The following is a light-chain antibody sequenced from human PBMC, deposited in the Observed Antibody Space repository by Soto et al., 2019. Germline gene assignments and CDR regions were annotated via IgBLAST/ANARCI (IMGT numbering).Light chain of an antibody. Sequence: EIVLTQSPATLSLSPGERATLSCRASQGVSSSYLAWYQQKPGQAPRLLIYGAATRATGIPARFSGSGSGTEFTLTISSLQSEDFAVYYCQQYNNWPPATFGQGTKVDIK. CDR2: GAA. CDR3: QQYNNWPPAT. J-gene: IGKJ1*01. CDR1: QGVSSSY. V-gene: IGKV3-15*01.